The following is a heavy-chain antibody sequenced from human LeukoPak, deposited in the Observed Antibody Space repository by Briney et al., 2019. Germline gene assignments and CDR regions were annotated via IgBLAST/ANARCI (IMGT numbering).Heavy chain of an antibody. CDR1: GGSIIGRW. D-gene: IGHD2/OR15-2a*01. CDR2: IFYNGDI. Sequence: SETLSLTCTVSGGSIIGRWWSWVRQPPGKGLEWIGDIFYNGDINDNSPHKGRLTMSLDTSKNQFSLKLSSVTAADTAMYYCARRNTADASIDFWGQGTLVIASS. J-gene: IGHJ4*02. V-gene: IGHV4-59*08. CDR3: ARRNTADASIDF.